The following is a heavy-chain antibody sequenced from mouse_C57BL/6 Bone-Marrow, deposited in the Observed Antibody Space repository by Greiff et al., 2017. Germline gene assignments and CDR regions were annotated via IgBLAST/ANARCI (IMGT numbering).Heavy chain of an antibody. CDR1: GFTFSSYG. J-gene: IGHJ4*01. V-gene: IGHV5-6*02. CDR2: ISSGGSYT. CDR3: ARRDYGKDYYAMDY. D-gene: IGHD1-1*01. Sequence: EVKVVESGGDLVKPGGSLKLSCAASGFTFSSYGMSWVRQTPDKRLEWVATISSGGSYTYYPDSVKGRFTISRDNAKNTLYLQMSSLKSEDTAMXYCARRDYGKDYYAMDYWGQGTSVTVSA.